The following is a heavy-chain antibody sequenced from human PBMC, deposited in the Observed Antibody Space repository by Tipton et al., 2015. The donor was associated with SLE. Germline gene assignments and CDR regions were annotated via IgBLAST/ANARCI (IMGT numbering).Heavy chain of an antibody. V-gene: IGHV4-61*09. D-gene: IGHD2-2*02. CDR2: IYTSGSI. CDR1: GGSISSGSYY. CDR3: ARAGGVPAAITDAFDI. J-gene: IGHJ3*02. Sequence: TLSLTCTVSGGSISSGSYYWTWIRQPAGKGLEWIGHIYTSGSINYNPSLKSRVTTSVDTSKNQFSLKLGSVTAADTAVYYCARAGGVPAAITDAFDIWGQGTMVTVSS.